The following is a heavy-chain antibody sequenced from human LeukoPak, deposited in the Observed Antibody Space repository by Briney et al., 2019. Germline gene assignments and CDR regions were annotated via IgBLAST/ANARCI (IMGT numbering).Heavy chain of an antibody. D-gene: IGHD3-22*01. CDR3: VKGGFTYYDD. J-gene: IGHJ4*02. Sequence: GGSLRLSCAASGFTFDYSAMTWVRQAPEKGLEWVSTINTGDMTFYANSVKGRFTISRDNSKNALFLQMNSLRAEDTAIYYCVKGGFTYYDDWGQGTLVTVSS. CDR1: GFTFDYSA. V-gene: IGHV3-23*01. CDR2: INTGDMT.